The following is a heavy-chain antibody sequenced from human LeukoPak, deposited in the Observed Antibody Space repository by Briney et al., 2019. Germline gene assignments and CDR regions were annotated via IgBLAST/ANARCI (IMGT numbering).Heavy chain of an antibody. CDR3: ARHTTAVLLWFGGPDAFDI. J-gene: IGHJ3*02. V-gene: IGHV1-8*03. CDR1: GYTFTSYD. D-gene: IGHD3-10*01. CDR2: MNPNSGNT. Sequence: VKVSCKASGYTFTSYDINWVRQATGQGLEWMGWMNPNSGNTGYAQKFQGGVTITRNTSISTAYMELSSLRSEDTAVYYCARHTTAVLLWFGGPDAFDIWGQGTMVTVSS.